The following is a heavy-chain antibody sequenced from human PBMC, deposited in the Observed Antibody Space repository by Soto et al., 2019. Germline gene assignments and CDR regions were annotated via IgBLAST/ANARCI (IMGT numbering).Heavy chain of an antibody. J-gene: IGHJ4*02. V-gene: IGHV1-3*05. CDR1: GYTFTSYA. Sequence: QVQLVQSGAEEKKPGASVKVSCKASGYTFTSYAMHWVRQAPGQRLEWMGWINAGNGKTKYSQKFQGRVTITRDTAASRAYMELSGLRSEETAVYYCARGGLSGVSSCFLFDYWGQGTLVTVSS. D-gene: IGHD6-13*01. CDR3: ARGGLSGVSSCFLFDY. CDR2: INAGNGKT.